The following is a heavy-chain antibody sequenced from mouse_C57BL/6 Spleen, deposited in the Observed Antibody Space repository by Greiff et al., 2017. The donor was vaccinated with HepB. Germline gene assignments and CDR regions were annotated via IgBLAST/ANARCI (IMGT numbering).Heavy chain of an antibody. CDR2: IHPNSGST. D-gene: IGHD1-1*01. J-gene: IGHJ1*03. CDR1: GYTFTSYW. CDR3: AREVVARYWYFDV. Sequence: VQLQQPGAELVKPGASVKLSCKASGYTFTSYWMHWVKQRPGQGLEWIGMIHPNSGSTNYNEKFKSKATLTVDKSSSTAYMQLSSLTSGDSAVYYCAREVVARYWYFDVWGTGTTVTVSS. V-gene: IGHV1-64*01.